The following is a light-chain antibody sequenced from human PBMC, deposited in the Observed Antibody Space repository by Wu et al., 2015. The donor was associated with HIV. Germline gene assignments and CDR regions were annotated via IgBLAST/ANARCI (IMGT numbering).Light chain of an antibody. V-gene: IGKV3-15*01. CDR1: QSVSGN. CDR2: GAT. Sequence: EIVMTQSPATMSVSPGERATLSCRASQSVSGNLAWYQLKPGQAPRLLIYGATTRATGIPARFSGGGSGTEFTLTISSLQSEDLAVYYCQHYNHWPLAFGGGTKVEIK. J-gene: IGKJ4*01. CDR3: QHYNHWPLA.